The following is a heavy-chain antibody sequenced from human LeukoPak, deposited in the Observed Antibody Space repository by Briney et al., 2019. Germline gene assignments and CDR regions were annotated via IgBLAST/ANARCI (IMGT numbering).Heavy chain of an antibody. CDR2: INPIGGST. CDR1: GYTFTSYY. V-gene: IGHV1-46*01. J-gene: IGHJ4*02. CDR3: AREDSGSYYGY. D-gene: IGHD1-26*01. Sequence: ASVKVSCKASGYTFTSYYMHWVRQAPGQGREWMGIINPIGGSTSYAQKFQGRVTRTRDMSTSTVYMELSSLRSEDTAVYYCAREDSGSYYGYWGQGTLVTVSS.